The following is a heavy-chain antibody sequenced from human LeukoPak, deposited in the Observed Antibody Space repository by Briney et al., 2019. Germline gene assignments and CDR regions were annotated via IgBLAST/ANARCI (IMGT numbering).Heavy chain of an antibody. CDR3: AKVKGSEGYCSITSCLADY. D-gene: IGHD2-2*01. J-gene: IGHJ4*02. CDR2: IRSIGGIT. V-gene: IGHV3-23*01. Sequence: GGSLRLSCAASRFTFSSYAMSWDRHAPGKGMEWVSAIRSIGGITYYADSVKGRFTISRDNSKNTLYMQLNSLRSEDTAVYYCAKVKGSEGYCSITSCLADYWGQGTLVTVSS. CDR1: RFTFSSYA.